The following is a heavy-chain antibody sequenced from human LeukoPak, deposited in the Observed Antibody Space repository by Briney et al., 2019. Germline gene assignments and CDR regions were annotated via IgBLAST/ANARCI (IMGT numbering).Heavy chain of an antibody. CDR3: AKDIGRYCSGGSCYDY. CDR1: GFTFDDYA. V-gene: IGHV3-9*03. J-gene: IGHJ4*02. D-gene: IGHD2-15*01. Sequence: PGGSLRLSCAASGFTFDDYAIHGARQAPGKGLEWVSGISWNSGSIGYEDSVKGRFTISRDNAKNSLYLQMNSLRAEDMALYYCAKDIGRYCSGGSCYDYWGQGTLVTVSS. CDR2: ISWNSGSI.